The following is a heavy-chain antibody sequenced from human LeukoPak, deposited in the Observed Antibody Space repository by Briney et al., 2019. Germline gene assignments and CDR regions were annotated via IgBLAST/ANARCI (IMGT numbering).Heavy chain of an antibody. J-gene: IGHJ3*01. CDR3: VTDRDPHRGMHV. CDR2: IYTGFSA. CDR1: GFTVSNHY. Sequence: GGSLRLSCAASGFTVSNHYVTWVRQAPGKGLEWVSVIYTGFSADYADSVKGRFTISRDNSKNTLYLQMNSLRVEDTAVYYCVTDRDPHRGMHVWGQGTMVTVSS. D-gene: IGHD1-14*01. V-gene: IGHV3-53*01.